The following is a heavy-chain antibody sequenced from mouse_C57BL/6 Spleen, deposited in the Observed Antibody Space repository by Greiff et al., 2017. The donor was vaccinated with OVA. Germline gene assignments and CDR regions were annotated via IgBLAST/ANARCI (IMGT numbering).Heavy chain of an antibody. J-gene: IGHJ1*03. D-gene: IGHD1-1*01. V-gene: IGHV7-3*01. Sequence: EVKVVESGGGLVQPGGSLSLSCAASGFTFTDYYMSWVRQPPGKALEWLGFIRNKANGYTTEYSASVKGRFTISRDNSQSILYLQMNALRAEDSATYYCARYPYTVVEGNWYFDVWGTGTTVTVSS. CDR1: GFTFTDYY. CDR3: ARYPYTVVEGNWYFDV. CDR2: IRNKANGYTT.